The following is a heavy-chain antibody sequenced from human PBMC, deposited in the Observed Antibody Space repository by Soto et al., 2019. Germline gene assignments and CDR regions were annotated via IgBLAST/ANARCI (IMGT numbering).Heavy chain of an antibody. CDR3: ARHKFITMVRGVISYFDY. D-gene: IGHD3-10*01. Sequence: SETLSLTCTVSGGSISSGGYYWSWIRQPPGKGLEWIGYIYYSGSTNYNPSLKSRVTISVDTSKNQFSLKLSSVTAADTAVYYCARHKFITMVRGVISYFDYWGQGTLVTVSS. V-gene: IGHV4-61*08. CDR1: GGSISSGGYY. J-gene: IGHJ4*02. CDR2: IYYSGST.